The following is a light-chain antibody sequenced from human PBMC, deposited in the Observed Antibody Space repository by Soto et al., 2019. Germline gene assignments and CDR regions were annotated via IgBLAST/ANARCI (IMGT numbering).Light chain of an antibody. V-gene: IGKV3-11*01. J-gene: IGKJ5*01. CDR3: QQRSQWPPMT. Sequence: TQSPSSLSASVGDRPTLSCSASQSVSSKLAWYQQKPGQAPRLLIYDASSRATGVPARFSGSGSGTDFSLTISSLEPEDVAVYYCQQRSQWPPMTFGQGTRLEIK. CDR2: DAS. CDR1: QSVSSK.